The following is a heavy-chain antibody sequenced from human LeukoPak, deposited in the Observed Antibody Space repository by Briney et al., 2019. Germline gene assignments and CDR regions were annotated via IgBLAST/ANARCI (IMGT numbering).Heavy chain of an antibody. Sequence: PGGSLRLSCAASGLTVSSNYMSWVRQAPGKGLEWVSVIYSGGSTYYADSVKGRFTISRDNSKNTLYLQMNSLRAEDTAVYYCVRGGGSYYALFDYWGQGTLVTVSS. J-gene: IGHJ4*02. V-gene: IGHV3-53*01. CDR3: VRGGGSYYALFDY. D-gene: IGHD1-26*01. CDR2: IYSGGST. CDR1: GLTVSSNY.